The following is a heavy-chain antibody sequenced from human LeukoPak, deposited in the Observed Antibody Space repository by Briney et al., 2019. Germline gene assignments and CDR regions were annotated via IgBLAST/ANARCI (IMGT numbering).Heavy chain of an antibody. CDR2: IDPDDSDT. Sequence: PGESLKISCEGSGYSFTNYWIGWVRQMPGKGLEWMGIIDPDDSDTRYSPSFQGQVTISADKSIGTAYLQWSSLKASDTAMYYCAIGGDSSTSCYRCFNYWGQGTLVTVSS. D-gene: IGHD2-2*01. J-gene: IGHJ4*02. CDR1: GYSFTNYW. CDR3: AIGGDSSTSCYRCFNY. V-gene: IGHV5-51*03.